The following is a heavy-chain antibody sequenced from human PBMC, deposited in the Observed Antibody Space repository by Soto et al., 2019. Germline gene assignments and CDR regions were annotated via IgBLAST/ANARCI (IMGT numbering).Heavy chain of an antibody. V-gene: IGHV1-18*01. J-gene: IGHJ5*02. Sequence: ASVKVSCKASGYTFTNYGISWVRQAPGQGLEWMGWISAYNGNTNHAQKLQGRVTMTTDTSTSTSYMELRSLRSDDTAVYYCARGVCSGSYYTQYTSFDPWSQGTLVTVSS. D-gene: IGHD3-10*02. CDR1: GYTFTNYG. CDR2: ISAYNGNT. CDR3: ARGVCSGSYYTQYTSFDP.